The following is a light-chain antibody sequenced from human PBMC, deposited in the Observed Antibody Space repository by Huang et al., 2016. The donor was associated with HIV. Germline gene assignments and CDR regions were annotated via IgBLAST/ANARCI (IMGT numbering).Light chain of an antibody. CDR3: QQYNNWPRGT. V-gene: IGKV3-15*01. CDR2: GAS. Sequence: EIVMTQSPATLSVSPGERATLSCRASQSVGSNVAWYQQKPGQAPRLLIYGASTRATGIAARFSGSGSGTEFTLTISSLQSEDIAVYHCQQYNNWPRGTFGQGTKVEIK. J-gene: IGKJ1*01. CDR1: QSVGSN.